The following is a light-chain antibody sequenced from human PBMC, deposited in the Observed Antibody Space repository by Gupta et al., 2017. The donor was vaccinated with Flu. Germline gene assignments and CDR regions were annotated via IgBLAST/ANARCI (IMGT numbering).Light chain of an antibody. V-gene: IGLV2-8*01. CDR1: SSDVGGYKY. CDR3: SSFAGSNNFGV. CDR2: EVS. J-gene: IGLJ2*01. Sequence: QSALTPPPSASGSPDPSVTISCPGTSSDVGGYKYVSWYQQHPGKAPKLIIYEVSKRPSGVPDRFSGSKSGNAASLTVSGLQAEDEADYYCSSFAGSNNFGVFGGGTKLTVL.